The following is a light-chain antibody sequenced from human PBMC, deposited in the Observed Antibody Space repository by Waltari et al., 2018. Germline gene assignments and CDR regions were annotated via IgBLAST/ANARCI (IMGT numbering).Light chain of an antibody. CDR3: QRYDNLPIFA. CDR2: DAS. Sequence: DIQMTQSPPSLSAFVGDRAIMTCQPSQDISIYLNWYQQKPGKAPKLLTRDASKLKTGVPTRFSGRQSRTDCTVTSSSLQPEDVGTYYCQRYDNLPIFAFGPGTKVEIK. V-gene: IGKV1-33*01. CDR1: QDISIY. J-gene: IGKJ3*01.